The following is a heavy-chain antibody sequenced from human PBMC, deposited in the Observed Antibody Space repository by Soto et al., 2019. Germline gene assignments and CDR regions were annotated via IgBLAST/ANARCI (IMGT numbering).Heavy chain of an antibody. V-gene: IGHV4-59*01. CDR2: IYYSRST. D-gene: IGHD2-2*01. CDR1: GGSISSYY. CDR3: ARVPIVVVPAAPNYYYYGMDV. Sequence: SETLSLTCTVSGGSISSYYWSWIRQPPGKGLEWIGYIYYSRSTNYNPSLKSRVTISVDTSKNQFSLKLSSVTAADTAVYYCARVPIVVVPAAPNYYYYGMDVWGQGATVTVSS. J-gene: IGHJ6*02.